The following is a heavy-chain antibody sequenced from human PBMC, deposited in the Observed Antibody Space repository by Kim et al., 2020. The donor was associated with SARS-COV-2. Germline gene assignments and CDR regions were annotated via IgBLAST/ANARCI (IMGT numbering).Heavy chain of an antibody. CDR1: GFTFSSYA. Sequence: GGSLRLSCAASGFTFSSYAMHWVRQAPGKGLEWVAVISYDGSNKYYADSVKGRFTISRDNSKNTLYLQMNSLRAEDTAVYYCARDAPWELLLDYWGQGTLVTVSS. J-gene: IGHJ4*02. CDR3: ARDAPWELLLDY. CDR2: ISYDGSNK. D-gene: IGHD1-26*01. V-gene: IGHV3-30*04.